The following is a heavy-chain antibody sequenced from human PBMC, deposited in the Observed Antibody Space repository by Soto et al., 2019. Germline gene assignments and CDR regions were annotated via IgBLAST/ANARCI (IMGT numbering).Heavy chain of an antibody. CDR3: ARSPSWETTVTPYYFDY. CDR1: RYTFISYD. J-gene: IGHJ4*02. D-gene: IGHD4-4*01. CDR2: MNPKSANT. V-gene: IGHV1-8*01. Sequence: QVQLVQSGAEVKKPGASVKVSCKASRYTFISYDINWVRQATGQGLEWMGWMNPKSANTGYAQNFQGRVTMTRNTSISTAYMELSRLRSEGTAVYYCARSPSWETTVTPYYFDYWGQGTLVTVSS.